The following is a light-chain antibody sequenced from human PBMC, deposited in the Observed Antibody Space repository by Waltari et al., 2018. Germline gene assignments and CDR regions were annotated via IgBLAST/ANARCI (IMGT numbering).Light chain of an antibody. V-gene: IGLV2-14*01. CDR3: SSYTSSSTLV. CDR1: SSDVGGYHY. J-gene: IGLJ2*01. Sequence: QSALTQPASVAGSPGQSITIPCTGTSSDVGGYHYVSWYQQFPGKAPKLLIYEVINRPSGIANRYSGSRSGNSASLAISGLQAEDEADYYCSSYTSSSTLVFGGGTKLTVL. CDR2: EVI.